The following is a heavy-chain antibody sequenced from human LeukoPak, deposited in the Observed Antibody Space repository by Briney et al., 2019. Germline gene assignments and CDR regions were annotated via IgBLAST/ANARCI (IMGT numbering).Heavy chain of an antibody. CDR2: IYYSGST. CDR1: GGSISSSSYY. D-gene: IGHD6-19*01. Sequence: SETLCLTCTVSGGSISSSSYYWGWLRQPPGKGLEWIGSIYYSGSTYYNPSLKSRVTISVDTSKNQFSLKLSSVTAADTAVYYCARGRIAVAGDYFDYWGQGTLVTVSS. V-gene: IGHV4-39*07. CDR3: ARGRIAVAGDYFDY. J-gene: IGHJ4*02.